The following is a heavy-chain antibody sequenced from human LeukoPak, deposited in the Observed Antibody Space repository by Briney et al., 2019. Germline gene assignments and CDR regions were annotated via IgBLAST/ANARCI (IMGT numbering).Heavy chain of an antibody. J-gene: IGHJ4*02. CDR2: IIPIFGTA. CDR3: ARKRPGFGSDYRYFDY. D-gene: IGHD4-11*01. CDR1: GYTFTDYG. V-gene: IGHV1-69*05. Sequence: SVKVSCKASGYTFTDYGFTWVRQAPGQGLEWMGGIIPIFGTANYAQKFQGRVTITTDESTSTAYMELSSLRSEDTAVYYCARKRPGFGSDYRYFDYWGQGTLVTVSS.